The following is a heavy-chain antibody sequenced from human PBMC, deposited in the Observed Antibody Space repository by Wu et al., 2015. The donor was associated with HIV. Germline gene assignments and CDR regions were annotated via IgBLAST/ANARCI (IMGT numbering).Heavy chain of an antibody. CDR3: ARGVVPGKEIDP. CDR2: IIPMFGTL. V-gene: IGHV1-69*19. J-gene: IGHJ5*02. Sequence: QVQLVQSGAEVKKPGASVKVSYEASGYIFTSYYMHWVRQAPGQGLEWMGGIIPMFGTLNYAQKFKGRVTITADESTTTGYMELSSLRSEDTAVYYCARGVVPGKEIDPWGQGTQVTVSS. CDR1: GYIFTSYY. D-gene: IGHD2-2*01.